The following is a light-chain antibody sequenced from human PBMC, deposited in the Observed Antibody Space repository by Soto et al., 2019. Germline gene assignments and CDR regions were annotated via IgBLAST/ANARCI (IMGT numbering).Light chain of an antibody. CDR2: DVT. CDR3: SSYTVSSAPVI. CDR1: SSDIGAYNY. V-gene: IGLV2-14*03. J-gene: IGLJ2*01. Sequence: QSALTQPASVSGSPGQSITISCSGTSSDIGAYNYVSWYQQHPDKAPKLIIFDVTNRPSGVSGRFSGSKSANTASLTISGLQSEDEADYYCSSYTVSSAPVIFGGGTKVTVL.